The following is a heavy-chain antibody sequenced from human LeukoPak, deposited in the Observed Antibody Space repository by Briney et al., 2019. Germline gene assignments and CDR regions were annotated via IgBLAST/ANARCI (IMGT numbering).Heavy chain of an antibody. CDR2: VYYSGST. CDR3: DRFLAETRHFHYYNYMDV. CDR1: GGSLTNSTYY. D-gene: IGHD3-3*01. V-gene: IGHV4-39*01. J-gene: IGHJ6*03. Sequence: SERLSLTCTVSGGSLTNSTYYWGWIRQPPGKGLEWVGSVYYSGSTYYNPSFKSRFTISVDTSKNQFTLKMTSVTAADTAVYYCDRFLAETRHFHYYNYMDVWGKGTTVTISS.